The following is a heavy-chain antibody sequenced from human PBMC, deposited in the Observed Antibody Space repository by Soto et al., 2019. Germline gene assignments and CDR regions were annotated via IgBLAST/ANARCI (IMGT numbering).Heavy chain of an antibody. V-gene: IGHV4-34*01. J-gene: IGHJ6*02. CDR2: INHSGST. D-gene: IGHD6-13*01. CDR1: GGSFSGYY. Sequence: SETLSLSCAVYGGSFSGYYWSWIRQPPGKGLEWIGEINHSGSTNYNPSLKSRVTISVDTSKNQFSLKLSSVTAADTAVYYCALLVLGGNYYYGMDVWGQATTVTVSS. CDR3: ALLVLGGNYYYGMDV.